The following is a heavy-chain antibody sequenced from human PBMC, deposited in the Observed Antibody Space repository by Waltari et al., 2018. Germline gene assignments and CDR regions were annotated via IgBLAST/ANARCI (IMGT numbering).Heavy chain of an antibody. J-gene: IGHJ4*02. CDR2: IFSNDEK. V-gene: IGHV2-26*01. Sequence: QVTLKESGPVLVKPAETLTLPSTVSGFSLTNVRMGVSWVRQPPGKALECLAHIFSNDEKYYSTSLKRRLTSSWDTFYSQVVLTMTNMHPVDTATYYCARRPGLYGSGRYTLDYWGQGTLVIGSS. CDR3: ARRPGLYGSGRYTLDY. CDR1: GFSLTNVRMG. D-gene: IGHD3-10*01.